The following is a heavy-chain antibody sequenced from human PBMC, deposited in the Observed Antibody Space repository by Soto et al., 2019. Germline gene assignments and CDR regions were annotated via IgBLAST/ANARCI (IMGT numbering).Heavy chain of an antibody. CDR2: ISDDGSNK. J-gene: IGHJ4*02. Sequence: QVQLVESGGGVVQPGRSLRLSCAASGFTFSNYAMHWVRQAPGKGLEWVAVISDDGSNKYYADSVKGRFTISRDNSKNKLYLQMNSLRPEDTAVYYCARDGGSGSYYLDYWGQGTLVTVSS. V-gene: IGHV3-30-3*01. CDR1: GFTFSNYA. D-gene: IGHD1-26*01. CDR3: ARDGGSGSYYLDY.